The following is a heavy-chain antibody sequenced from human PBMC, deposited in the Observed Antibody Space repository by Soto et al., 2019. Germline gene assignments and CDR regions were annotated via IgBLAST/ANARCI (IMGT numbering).Heavy chain of an antibody. CDR3: ARDLRGCSGGTCYSTYHYGMDV. Sequence: VQLVESGGGVVQPGRSLRLSCAASGFTFSSYGIHWVRQAPGKGLEWVAVISYDGSEKYYADSVKGRFTISRDNSKSTLFLQMSSLSPDDTAVYYCARDLRGCSGGTCYSTYHYGMDVWGQGTTVTVSS. CDR2: ISYDGSEK. D-gene: IGHD2-15*01. CDR1: GFTFSSYG. J-gene: IGHJ6*02. V-gene: IGHV3-30-3*01.